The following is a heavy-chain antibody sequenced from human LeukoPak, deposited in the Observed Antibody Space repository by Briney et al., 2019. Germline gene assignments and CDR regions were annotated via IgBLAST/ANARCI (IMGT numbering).Heavy chain of an antibody. V-gene: IGHV1-2*02. CDR1: GYTFTGYY. J-gene: IGHJ4*02. D-gene: IGHD2-2*01. Sequence: ASVKVSCKASGYTFTGYYMHWVRQAPGQGLEWMGWINPNSGGTNYAQKFQGRVTMTRDTSISTAYMALSRLRSDDTAVYYCARVSVLGYCSSTSCYGPFDYWGQGTLVTVSS. CDR2: INPNSGGT. CDR3: ARVSVLGYCSSTSCYGPFDY.